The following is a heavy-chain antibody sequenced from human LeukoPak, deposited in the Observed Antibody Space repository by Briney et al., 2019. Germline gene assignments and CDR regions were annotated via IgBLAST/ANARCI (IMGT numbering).Heavy chain of an antibody. Sequence: PSETLSLTCAVYGGSFSGYYWSWIRQPPGKGLEWIGEINHSGSTNYNPSLKSRVTISVDTSKNQFSLKLSSVTAADTAVYYCARYHTGDYVRYWFDPWGQGTLVTVSS. J-gene: IGHJ5*02. V-gene: IGHV4-34*01. CDR1: GGSFSGYY. CDR3: ARYHTGDYVRYWFDP. D-gene: IGHD4-17*01. CDR2: INHSGST.